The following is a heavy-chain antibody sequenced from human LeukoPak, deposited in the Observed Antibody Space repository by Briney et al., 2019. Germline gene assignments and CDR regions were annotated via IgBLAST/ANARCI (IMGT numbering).Heavy chain of an antibody. J-gene: IGHJ6*02. Sequence: SETLSLTCAVYGGSFSDYSWIRQSPGKGLEWIAEINNSGSTKYNPSLESRVTMSIDMSRNRFSLKLNSVTAADTAVYFCARGIGKAGFGDNFFGLDVWGQGTTVFVSS. D-gene: IGHD3-16*01. CDR1: GGSFSDYS. V-gene: IGHV4-34*01. CDR2: INNSGST. CDR3: ARGIGKAGFGDNFFGLDV.